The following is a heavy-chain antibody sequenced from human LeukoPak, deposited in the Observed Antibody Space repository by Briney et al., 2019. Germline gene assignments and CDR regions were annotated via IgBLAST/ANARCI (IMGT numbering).Heavy chain of an antibody. CDR2: IIPIFGTA. J-gene: IGHJ5*02. CDR1: GGTFSSYA. CDR3: ASTHSSGWYDDWFDP. Sequence: SVKVSCKASGGTFSSYAISWVRQAPGLGLEWMGRIIPIFGTANYAQKFQGRVTITTDESTSTAYMELSSLRSEDTAVYYCASTHSSGWYDDWFDPWGQGTLVTVSS. D-gene: IGHD6-19*01. V-gene: IGHV1-69*05.